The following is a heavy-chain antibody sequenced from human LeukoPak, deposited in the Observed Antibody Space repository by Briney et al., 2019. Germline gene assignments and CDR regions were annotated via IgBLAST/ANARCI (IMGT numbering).Heavy chain of an antibody. Sequence: SETLSLTCAVYGVSFSGYYWSWIRQPPGKGLEWIGEINHSGSTNYNPSLKSRVTISVDTSKNQFSLKLSSVTAADTAVYYCARARRSLDYWGQGTLVTVSS. CDR1: GVSFSGYY. J-gene: IGHJ4*02. V-gene: IGHV4-34*01. D-gene: IGHD3-10*01. CDR3: ARARRSLDY. CDR2: INHSGST.